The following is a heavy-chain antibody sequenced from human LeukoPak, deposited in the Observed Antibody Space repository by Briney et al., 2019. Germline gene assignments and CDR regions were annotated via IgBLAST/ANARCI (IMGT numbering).Heavy chain of an antibody. V-gene: IGHV3-30-3*01. D-gene: IGHD6-19*01. J-gene: IGHJ4*02. CDR2: ISYDGSNK. Sequence: PGRSLRLSCAASGFTFSSYAMHWVRQAPGEGLEWVAVISYDGSNKYYADSVKGRFTISRDNSKNTLYLQMNSLRAEDTAVCYCARVAYSSGWYDYWGQGTLVTVSS. CDR1: GFTFSSYA. CDR3: ARVAYSSGWYDY.